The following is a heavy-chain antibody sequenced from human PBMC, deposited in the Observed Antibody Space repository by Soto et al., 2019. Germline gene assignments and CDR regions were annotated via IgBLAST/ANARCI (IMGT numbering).Heavy chain of an antibody. CDR2: INHGGST. D-gene: IGHD6-19*01. Sequence: SETLSLTCAVYGGTFSFHSWTWIRQPPGKGLEWIGEINHGGSTNYNTSLKSRVTISEDTYKNQFSLKLSSVTAGDTAIYYCARARSIAVYDSWGQGTL. CDR1: GGTFSFHS. V-gene: IGHV4-34*01. J-gene: IGHJ4*02. CDR3: ARARSIAVYDS.